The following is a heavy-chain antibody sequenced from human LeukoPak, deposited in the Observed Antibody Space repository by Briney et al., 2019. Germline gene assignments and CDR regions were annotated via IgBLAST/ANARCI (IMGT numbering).Heavy chain of an antibody. CDR2: ISAYNGNT. V-gene: IGHV1-18*01. Sequence: ASVKVACKVYGYTFTSYGISWVRQAPGQGLEWMGWISAYNGNTNYAQKLQGRVTMTTDPSTSTAYMELRSLRSDDTAVYYCARTLRFCGEPRAGYWGQGTLVTVSS. CDR3: ARTLRFCGEPRAGY. D-gene: IGHD3-3*01. J-gene: IGHJ4*02. CDR1: GYTFTSYG.